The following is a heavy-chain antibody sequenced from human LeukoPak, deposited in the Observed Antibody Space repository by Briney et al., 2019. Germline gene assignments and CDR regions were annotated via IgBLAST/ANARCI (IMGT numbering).Heavy chain of an antibody. CDR1: GGSISSYY. Sequence: SETLSLTCTVSGGSISSYYWSWIRQPPGKGLEWIGYIYYSGSTNYNPSLKSRVTISVDTSKNQFSLKLSSVTAADTAVYYCARGGVCGGDCYPNWFDPWGQGTLVTVSS. J-gene: IGHJ5*02. D-gene: IGHD2-21*02. CDR2: IYYSGST. CDR3: ARGGVCGGDCYPNWFDP. V-gene: IGHV4-59*01.